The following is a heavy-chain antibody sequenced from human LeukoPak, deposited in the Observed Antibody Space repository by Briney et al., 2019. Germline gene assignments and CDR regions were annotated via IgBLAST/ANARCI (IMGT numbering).Heavy chain of an antibody. J-gene: IGHJ4*02. CDR2: TYYRSKWYN. D-gene: IGHD3-9*01. CDR1: GDSVSSNSAD. V-gene: IGHV6-1*01. Sequence: SQTLSLTCAISGDSVSSNSADWNWIRQSPSRGLEWLGRTYYRSKWYNDYAVSVKSRITINPDTSKNQFSLQLNSVTPEDTAVYYCARARDYDILTGYFDYWGQGTLVTVSS. CDR3: ARARDYDILTGYFDY.